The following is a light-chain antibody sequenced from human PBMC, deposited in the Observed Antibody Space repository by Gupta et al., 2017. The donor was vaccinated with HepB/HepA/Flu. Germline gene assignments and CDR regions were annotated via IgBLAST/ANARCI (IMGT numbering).Light chain of an antibody. CDR3: AAWDDSLSASV. CDR2: RSD. V-gene: IGLV1-47*01. CDR1: SSNIGTNY. Sequence: QSVLTQPPSASGTPGQRVTISCSGSSSNIGTNYVYWYQQLPGTAPKLLIYRSDERPSGVPDRFSGSKSGTSASLAISGLRSEDEADYFCAAWDDSLSASVFGTGTKVTVL. J-gene: IGLJ1*01.